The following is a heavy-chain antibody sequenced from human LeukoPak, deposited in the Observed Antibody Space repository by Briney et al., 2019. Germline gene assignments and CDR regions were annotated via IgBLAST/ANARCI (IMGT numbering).Heavy chain of an antibody. V-gene: IGHV3-66*02. Sequence: PGESLRLSCAASGFTVSSNYMNWVRQAPGKGLEWVSVIYSGGSTYYADSVKGRFTISRDNSKNTLYLQMNSLRPEDTAVYYCARDNFWSGYYGYWGQGTLVTVSS. CDR3: ARDNFWSGYYGY. CDR2: IYSGGST. D-gene: IGHD3-3*01. J-gene: IGHJ4*02. CDR1: GFTVSSNY.